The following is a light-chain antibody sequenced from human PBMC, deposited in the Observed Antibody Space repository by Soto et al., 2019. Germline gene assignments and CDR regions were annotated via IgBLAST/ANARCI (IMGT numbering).Light chain of an antibody. Sequence: EIVLTQSPGTLSLSPGERATLSCRASQSVSSSYLAWYQQKPGQAPRLLIYGASSRATGIPARFSGSRSGTDFTLTISSLQPADFSVYYCHHYCSSPLTFGPGTNVDIK. CDR3: HHYCSSPLT. V-gene: IGKV3-20*01. CDR2: GAS. J-gene: IGKJ3*01. CDR1: QSVSSSY.